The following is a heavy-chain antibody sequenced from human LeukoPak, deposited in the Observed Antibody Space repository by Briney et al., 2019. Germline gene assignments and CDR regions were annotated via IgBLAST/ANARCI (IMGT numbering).Heavy chain of an antibody. V-gene: IGHV4-39*01. D-gene: IGHD6-6*01. J-gene: IGHJ4*02. CDR1: GGSISSYY. Sequence: SETLSLTCTVSGGSISSYYWGWIRQPPGKGLEWIGSIYYSGSTYYNPSLKSRVTISVDTSKNQFSLKLSSVTAADTAVYYCARHGGSADIDYWGQGTLVTVSS. CDR3: ARHGGSADIDY. CDR2: IYYSGST.